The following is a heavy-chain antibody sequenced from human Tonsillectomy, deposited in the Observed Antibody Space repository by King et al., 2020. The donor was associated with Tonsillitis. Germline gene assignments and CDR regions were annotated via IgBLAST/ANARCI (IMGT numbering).Heavy chain of an antibody. J-gene: IGHJ6*03. D-gene: IGHD3-3*01. CDR1: GFTFSRNG. V-gene: IGHV3-30*18. CDR3: AKDFGSAIYYYYYMDV. Sequence: VQLVEYGGGVVQPGRSLRLSCAASGFTFSRNGMHWVRQAPGTGLEWVAVISHDGGKTYYADSVKGRLTISRDNSKNTLYLHVNSLRAEDTAVYYCAKDFGSAIYYYYYMDVWGKGTTVTVSS. CDR2: ISHDGGKT.